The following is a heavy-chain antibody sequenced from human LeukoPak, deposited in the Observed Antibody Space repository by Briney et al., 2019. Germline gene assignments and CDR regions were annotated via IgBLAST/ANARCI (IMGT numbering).Heavy chain of an antibody. Sequence: SETLSLTCSVSGGSISSRSFSWGWIRQPPGKGLEWIVNIYYGGSTYYNPSLNSRVTISVDTSKDQLSLKLTSVTATDTAVYYCARYDTTVTITLDNWGQGTLVTVSS. J-gene: IGHJ4*02. CDR1: GGSISSRSFS. CDR3: ARYDTTVTITLDN. D-gene: IGHD4-17*01. V-gene: IGHV4-39*01. CDR2: IYYGGST.